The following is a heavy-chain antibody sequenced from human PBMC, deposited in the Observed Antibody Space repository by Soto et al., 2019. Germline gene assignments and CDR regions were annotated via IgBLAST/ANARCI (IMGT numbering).Heavy chain of an antibody. D-gene: IGHD2-21*01. CDR1: GGSISSGGYY. CDR2: IYYSGST. CDR3: ARDAPIPYGGDYYYFDY. J-gene: IGHJ4*02. V-gene: IGHV4-31*03. Sequence: QVQLQESGPGLVKPSQTLSLTCTVSGGSISSGGYYWSWIRQHPGKGLEWIGYIYYSGSTYYNPSLKSRVTISVDTSKNQFSRKLSSVTAADTAVYYCARDAPIPYGGDYYYFDYWGQGTLVTVSS.